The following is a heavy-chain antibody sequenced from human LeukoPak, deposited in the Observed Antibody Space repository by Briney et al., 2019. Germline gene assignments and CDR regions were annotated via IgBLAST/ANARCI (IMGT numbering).Heavy chain of an antibody. CDR1: GYTFTDYY. D-gene: IGHD3-10*01. J-gene: IGHJ4*02. V-gene: IGHV1-18*04. CDR2: ISAYNGNT. Sequence: ASVKVSCKASGYTFTDYYFHWVRQAPGQGLEWMGWISAYNGNTNYAQKLQGRVTMTTDTSTSTAYMELRSLRSDDTAVYYCARGVLVLLWFGESVLDFDYWGQGTLVTASS. CDR3: ARGVLVLLWFGESVLDFDY.